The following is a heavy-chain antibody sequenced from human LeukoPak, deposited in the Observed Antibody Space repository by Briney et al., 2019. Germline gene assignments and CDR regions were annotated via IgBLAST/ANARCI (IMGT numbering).Heavy chain of an antibody. CDR3: ARHSPWVRAVIMSRNWFDP. CDR2: IYYSGST. Sequence: SETLSLTCTVSGGSISSSSYYWGWIRQPPGKGLEWIGSIYYSGSTYYNPSLKSRVTISVDTSKNQFSLKLSSVTAADTAVYYCARHSPWVRAVIMSRNWFDPWGQGTLVTVSS. D-gene: IGHD3-10*01. J-gene: IGHJ5*02. CDR1: GGSISSSSYY. V-gene: IGHV4-39*01.